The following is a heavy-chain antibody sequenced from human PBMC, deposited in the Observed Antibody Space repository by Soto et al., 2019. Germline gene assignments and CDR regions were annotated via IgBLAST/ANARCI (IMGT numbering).Heavy chain of an antibody. D-gene: IGHD3-10*02. CDR1: GFTFSSYA. V-gene: IGHV3-23*01. CDR2: ISGSGGST. J-gene: IGHJ4*02. CDR3: AKEGTGVFGELFLDY. Sequence: EVQLLESGGGLVQPGGSLRLSCAASGFTFSSYAMSWVRQAPGKGLEWVSAISGSGGSTYYADSVKGRFTISRDNSKNTLYMQRTSQRAEYSSVYYCAKEGTGVFGELFLDYWGQGTLVTVSS.